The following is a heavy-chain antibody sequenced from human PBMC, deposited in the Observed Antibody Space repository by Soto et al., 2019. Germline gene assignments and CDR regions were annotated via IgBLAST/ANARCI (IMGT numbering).Heavy chain of an antibody. D-gene: IGHD1-26*01. Sequence: QVQLVQSGAEVKKPGSSVKVSCKASGGTFSSYAISWVRQAPGQGLEWMGGIIPIFGTANYAQKFQGRVTITADESTSTAYMELSRLRSEDTAVYYCAREMQRKDWEGCWFDPWGQGTLVTVSS. V-gene: IGHV1-69*01. CDR3: AREMQRKDWEGCWFDP. CDR1: GGTFSSYA. J-gene: IGHJ5*02. CDR2: IIPIFGTA.